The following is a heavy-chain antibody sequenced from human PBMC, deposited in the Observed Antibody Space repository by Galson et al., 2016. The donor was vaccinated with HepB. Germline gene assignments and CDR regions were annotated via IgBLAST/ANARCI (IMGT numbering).Heavy chain of an antibody. V-gene: IGHV3-33*01. CDR1: GFTFNNYG. D-gene: IGHD6-25*01. Sequence: SLRLSCAASGFTFNNYGMHWVRQAPGKGLEWVALIWYDGRNKYYADSVKGRLTISRDNSKNTLYLQMNSLRAEDTAVYYCVRDRAARDTVYYYGMDVWGKGATVTVSS. CDR3: VRDRAARDTVYYYGMDV. CDR2: IWYDGRNK. J-gene: IGHJ6*04.